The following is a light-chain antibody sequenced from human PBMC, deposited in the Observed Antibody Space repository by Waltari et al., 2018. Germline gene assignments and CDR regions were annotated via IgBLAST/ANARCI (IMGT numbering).Light chain of an antibody. V-gene: IGKV3-20*01. CDR3: QHHVRLPAT. Sequence: HSCRASQRISKYLAWYQQRPGQAPRLLIYAASNRATGIPDRFSGGGSGTDFSLTISRLEPEDFAVYYCQHHVRLPATFGQGTKVEIK. CDR2: AAS. CDR1: QRISKY. J-gene: IGKJ1*01.